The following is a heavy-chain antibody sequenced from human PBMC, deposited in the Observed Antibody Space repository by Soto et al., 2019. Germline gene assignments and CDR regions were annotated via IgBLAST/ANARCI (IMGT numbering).Heavy chain of an antibody. CDR2: IYATETT. J-gene: IGHJ5*02. V-gene: IGHV4-4*07. CDR1: GGSISGFY. Sequence: SQTLPLTCTVSGGSISGFYWRWIRKPAWQVPEWIGRIYATETTDYNPSLKSRVMMSVDTSKKQVSLKLRSVTAADTAVYYCVRDGTKTLRDSFDPWGQGIWVTVSA. CDR3: VRDGTKTLRDSFDP. D-gene: IGHD1-1*01.